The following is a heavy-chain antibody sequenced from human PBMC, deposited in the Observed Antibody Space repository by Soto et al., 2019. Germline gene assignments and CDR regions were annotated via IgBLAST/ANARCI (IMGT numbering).Heavy chain of an antibody. CDR1: GFTFSSYG. D-gene: IGHD6-6*01. CDR3: AKDLLEYSSSSECYFDY. V-gene: IGHV3-30*18. CDR2: ISYDGSNK. Sequence: QVQLVESGGGVVQPGRSLRLSCAASGFTFSSYGMHWVRQAPGKGLEWVAVISYDGSNKYYADSVKGRFTISRDNSKNTLYLQMNSLRAEDTAVYYCAKDLLEYSSSSECYFDYWCQGTLVTVSS. J-gene: IGHJ4*02.